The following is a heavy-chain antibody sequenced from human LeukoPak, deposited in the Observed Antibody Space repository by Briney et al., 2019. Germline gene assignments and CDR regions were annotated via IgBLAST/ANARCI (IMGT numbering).Heavy chain of an antibody. CDR3: ARSRGYSGYPFGY. D-gene: IGHD5-12*01. J-gene: IGHJ4*02. Sequence: SESLSLTCTVSGGSISSYYWSWIRQPPGKGLEWIGYIYYSGSTNYNPSLKSRVTISVDTSKNQFSLKLSSVTAADTAVYHCARSRGYSGYPFGYWGQGTLVTVSS. V-gene: IGHV4-59*08. CDR2: IYYSGST. CDR1: GGSISSYY.